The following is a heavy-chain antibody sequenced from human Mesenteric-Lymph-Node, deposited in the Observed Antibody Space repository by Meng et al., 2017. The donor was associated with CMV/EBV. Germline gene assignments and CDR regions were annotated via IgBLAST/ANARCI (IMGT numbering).Heavy chain of an antibody. CDR3: ANDYGSGSYRFDY. J-gene: IGHJ4*02. D-gene: IGHD3-10*01. V-gene: IGHV4-30-2*01. CDR1: CGSVSDGDHS. CDR2: IFYTGST. Sequence: SCGSVSDGDHSWSWVRQPPGRGVELLGYIFYTGSTYYNPSLKGRVTMSMDRSKNQFSLKLTSVTAADTAVYYCANDYGSGSYRFDYWGQGTLVTVSS.